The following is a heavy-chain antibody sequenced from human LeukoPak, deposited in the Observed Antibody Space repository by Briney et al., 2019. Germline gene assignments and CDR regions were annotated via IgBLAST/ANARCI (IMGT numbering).Heavy chain of an antibody. D-gene: IGHD3-10*01. V-gene: IGHV4-34*01. CDR3: ARIGYGSFDY. J-gene: IGHJ4*02. CDR1: GGSFSGYY. Sequence: PSETLSLTCAVYGGSFSGYYWTWIRQPPGKGLEWIGEINHSGSTNYNPSLKSRVTISVDTSKNQFSLKLNSVTAADTAVYYCARIGYGSFDYWGQGTLVTVSS. CDR2: INHSGST.